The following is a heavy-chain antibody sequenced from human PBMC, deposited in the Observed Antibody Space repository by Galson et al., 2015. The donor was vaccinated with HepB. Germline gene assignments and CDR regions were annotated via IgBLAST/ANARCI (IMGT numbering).Heavy chain of an antibody. Sequence: SCKASGYTFTSYGISWVRQAPGQGLEWMGWISAYNGNTNYAQKLQGRVTMTTDTSTSTAYMELRSLRSDDTAVYYCARGFRDDFWSGYYTTRDDYWGQGTLVTVSS. D-gene: IGHD3-3*01. CDR1: GYTFTSYG. CDR2: ISAYNGNT. V-gene: IGHV1-18*04. CDR3: ARGFRDDFWSGYYTTRDDY. J-gene: IGHJ4*02.